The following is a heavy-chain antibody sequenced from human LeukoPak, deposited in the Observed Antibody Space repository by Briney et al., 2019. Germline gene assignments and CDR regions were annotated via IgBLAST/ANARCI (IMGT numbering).Heavy chain of an antibody. CDR3: ATGTNGLYGSNRFQGYFDD. CDR2: ITPTYGLV. Sequence: AVKVSCKASGGTFSKYAISWVRQAPGQGLEWMGGITPTYGLVHYAQKFQGRVTLTTDTSTGTADLEMNSLTFEDTAVYYCATGTNGLYGSNRFQGYFDDWGQGTLVTVLS. J-gene: IGHJ4*02. V-gene: IGHV1-69*10. CDR1: GGTFSKYA. D-gene: IGHD6-13*01.